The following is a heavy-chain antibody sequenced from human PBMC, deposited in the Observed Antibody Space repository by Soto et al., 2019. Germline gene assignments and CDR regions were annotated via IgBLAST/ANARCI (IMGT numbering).Heavy chain of an antibody. CDR3: ARRPPGYSSSSSWFDP. V-gene: IGHV3-30*03. CDR2: ISYDGSNK. J-gene: IGHJ5*02. D-gene: IGHD6-6*01. CDR1: GFTFSSYG. Sequence: QVQLVESGGGVVQPGRSLRLSCAASGFTFSSYGMHWVRQAPGKGLEWVAVISYDGSNKYYADSVKGRFTISRDNSKNTLNLQRNSLRAEDTAVYYCARRPPGYSSSSSWFDPWGQGTLVTVSS.